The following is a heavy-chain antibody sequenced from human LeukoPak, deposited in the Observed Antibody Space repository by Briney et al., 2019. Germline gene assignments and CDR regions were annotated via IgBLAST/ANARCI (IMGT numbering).Heavy chain of an antibody. V-gene: IGHV3-7*01. CDR1: GFTFSSYS. CDR3: ARALYDFWSGYYFDY. Sequence: GGSLRLSCAASGFTFSSYSMNWVRQAPGKGLEWVANIKQDGSERYYVDSVKGRFTISRDNAKNSLYLQMNSLRAADTAVYYCARALYDFWSGYYFDYWGQGILVTVSS. D-gene: IGHD3-3*01. J-gene: IGHJ4*02. CDR2: IKQDGSER.